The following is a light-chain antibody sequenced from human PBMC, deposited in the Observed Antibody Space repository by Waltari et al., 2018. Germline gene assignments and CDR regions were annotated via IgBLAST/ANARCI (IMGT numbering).Light chain of an antibody. CDR2: STH. CDR3: SAWDDSLNGPVV. J-gene: IGLJ2*01. CDR1: SSNIVSIV. Sequence: QPVLTPPPSASGTLGQRVTISCSGSSSNIVSIVVRWFQQDPGTAPRLIIHSTHQRPAGVPDRLSGSKSGTSASLAISGRRAADEADYYCSAWDDSLNGPVVFGGGTKVTVL. V-gene: IGLV1-44*01.